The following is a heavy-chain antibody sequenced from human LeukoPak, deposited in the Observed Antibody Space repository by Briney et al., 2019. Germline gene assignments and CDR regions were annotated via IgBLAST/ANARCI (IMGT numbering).Heavy chain of an antibody. CDR3: ARHTATGVGYFDY. J-gene: IGHJ4*02. Sequence: LKPSETLSLTCAVYGGSFSGYYWSWIRQPPGKGLEWIGEINHSGSTNYNPSLKSRVTISVDTSKNQFSLNLSSVTAADTAVYYCARHTATGVGYFDYWGQGTLVTVSS. V-gene: IGHV4-34*01. CDR1: GGSFSGYY. D-gene: IGHD1-14*01. CDR2: INHSGST.